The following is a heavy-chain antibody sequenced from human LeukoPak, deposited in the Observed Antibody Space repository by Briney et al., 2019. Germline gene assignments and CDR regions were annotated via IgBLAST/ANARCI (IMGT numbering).Heavy chain of an antibody. Sequence: GSLRLSCAAAGFTFSDYGMNWVRQAPGKGLEWVSGISGSGTSTYYADSVKGRFTISRDNSKNTLYLQMNSLRAEDTAVYYCARDEVVVAATPGVDYWGQGTLVTVSS. D-gene: IGHD2-15*01. V-gene: IGHV3-23*01. CDR3: ARDEVVVAATPGVDY. CDR1: GFTFSDYG. J-gene: IGHJ4*02. CDR2: ISGSGTST.